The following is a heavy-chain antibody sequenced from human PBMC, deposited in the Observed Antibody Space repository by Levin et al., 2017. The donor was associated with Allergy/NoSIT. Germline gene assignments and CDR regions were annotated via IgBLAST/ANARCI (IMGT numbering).Heavy chain of an antibody. D-gene: IGHD6-13*01. V-gene: IGHV3-48*01. CDR1: GFPISTFG. CDR3: ARSRVSGHDLDF. Sequence: LSLTCAASGFPISTFGMNWVRQAPGKGLEWVSYIGTSGSDSYYADSVKGRFTIFRDNAKNSLYLQMNSLTAEDSAVYYCARSRVSGHDLDFWGQGTLVTVSS. J-gene: IGHJ4*02. CDR2: IGTSGSDS.